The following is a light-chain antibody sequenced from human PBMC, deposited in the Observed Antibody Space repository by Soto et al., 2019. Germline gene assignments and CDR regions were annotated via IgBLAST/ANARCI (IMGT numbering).Light chain of an antibody. J-gene: IGKJ3*01. V-gene: IGKV3-15*01. CDR2: DAS. CDR3: QQYSDWPPFT. CDR1: QSVTNN. Sequence: EIVMTQSPATLSVSPGERATLSFRASQSVTNNLAWYQQKPGQAPRLLIYDASTRATGVTPRFSGSGSGTEFTLTISSLQSEDFAVYYCQQYSDWPPFTFGPGTKVDIK.